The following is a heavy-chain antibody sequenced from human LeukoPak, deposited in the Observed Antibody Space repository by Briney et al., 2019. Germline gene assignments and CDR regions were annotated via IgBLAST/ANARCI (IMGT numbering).Heavy chain of an antibody. CDR2: ISSSSSYI. CDR1: GFTFSSYS. D-gene: IGHD2-8*01. J-gene: IGHJ4*02. Sequence: GGSLRPSCAASGFTFSSYSMNWVRQAPGKGLEWVSSISSSSSYIYYADSVKGRFTISRDNAKNSLYLQMNSLRAEDTAVYYCARDPPGLMAPRWGQGTLVTVSS. CDR3: ARDPPGLMAPR. V-gene: IGHV3-21*01.